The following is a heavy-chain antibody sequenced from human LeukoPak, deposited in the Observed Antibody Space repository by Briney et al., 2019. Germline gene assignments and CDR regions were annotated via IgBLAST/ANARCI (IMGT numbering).Heavy chain of an antibody. CDR3: ASMVLGIAAAGTENWFDP. D-gene: IGHD6-13*01. V-gene: IGHV4-59*01. J-gene: IGHJ5*02. Sequence: SETLSLTCTVSGGSISSYYWSWIRQPPGKGLEWIGYIYYSGSTNYNPSLKSRVTISVDTSKNQFSLKLSSVTAADTAVYYCASMVLGIAAAGTENWFDPWGQGTLVTVSS. CDR1: GGSISSYY. CDR2: IYYSGST.